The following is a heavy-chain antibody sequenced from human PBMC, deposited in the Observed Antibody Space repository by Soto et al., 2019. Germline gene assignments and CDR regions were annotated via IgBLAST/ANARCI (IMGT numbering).Heavy chain of an antibody. CDR2: IFSNDEK. Sequence: PTLVNPTETLTLTCTVSGFSLSNARMGVSWIRQPPGKALEWLAHIFSNDEKSYSTSLKSRLTISKDTSKSQVVLTMTNMDPVDTATYYCARHRPLMYDFWSGYYRYYFDYWGQGTLVTVSS. D-gene: IGHD3-3*01. V-gene: IGHV2-26*01. J-gene: IGHJ4*02. CDR3: ARHRPLMYDFWSGYYRYYFDY. CDR1: GFSLSNARMG.